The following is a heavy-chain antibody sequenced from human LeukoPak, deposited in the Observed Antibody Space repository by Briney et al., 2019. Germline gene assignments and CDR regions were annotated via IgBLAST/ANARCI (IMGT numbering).Heavy chain of an antibody. CDR1: GGSISSYY. CDR3: ARGGLDTAMVLKFWWFDP. Sequence: SETLSLTCIVSGGSISSYYWSWIRQPPGKGLEWIGYIYYSGSTNYNPSLKSRVTISVDTSKNQFSLNLSSVTAADTAVYYCARGGLDTAMVLKFWWFDPWGQGTLVTVSS. J-gene: IGHJ5*02. D-gene: IGHD5-18*01. V-gene: IGHV4-59*01. CDR2: IYYSGST.